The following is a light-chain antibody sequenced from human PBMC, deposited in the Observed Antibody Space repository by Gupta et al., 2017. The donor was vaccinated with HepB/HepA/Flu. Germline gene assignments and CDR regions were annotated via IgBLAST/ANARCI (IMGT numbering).Light chain of an antibody. CDR3: HYHDNSIKTFDV. Sequence: QSVLTQPPSVSGAPWQRVTISCTGSSSNIGAGYDVHWYQQLPGKAPKLRIEENNNRPSGVPDRFSGSTYCTSAYLDTRTRQAEDEAIEDGHYHDNSIKTFDVFGTGTQVTVL. CDR2: ENN. V-gene: IGLV1-40*01. J-gene: IGLJ1*01. CDR1: SSNIGAGYD.